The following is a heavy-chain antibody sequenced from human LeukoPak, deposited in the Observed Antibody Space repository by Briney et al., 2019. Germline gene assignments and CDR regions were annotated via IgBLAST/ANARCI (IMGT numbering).Heavy chain of an antibody. CDR1: GGSISSYY. CDR3: ARGRSGPLSAFDY. Sequence: SETLSLTCTVSGGSISSYYWSWIRQPPGKGLEWIGYIYYSGSTNYNPSLKSRVTISVDTSKNQFSLRLSSVTAADTAVYYCARGRSGPLSAFDYWGQGTLVTVSS. D-gene: IGHD2-15*01. CDR2: IYYSGST. V-gene: IGHV4-59*01. J-gene: IGHJ4*02.